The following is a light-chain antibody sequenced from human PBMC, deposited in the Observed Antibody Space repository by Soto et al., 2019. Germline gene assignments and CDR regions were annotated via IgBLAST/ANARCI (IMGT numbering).Light chain of an antibody. CDR2: DAS. CDR3: QQYDNLPIT. Sequence: DIQMTQSPSSLSASVGDIVTITCQASQDISNYLNWYQQKPGKAPKLLIYDASNLEKGVPSRFSGSGSVTDFTFTISILQPEDSATYYGQQYDNLPITFGGGTKVEIK. CDR1: QDISNY. V-gene: IGKV1-33*01. J-gene: IGKJ4*01.